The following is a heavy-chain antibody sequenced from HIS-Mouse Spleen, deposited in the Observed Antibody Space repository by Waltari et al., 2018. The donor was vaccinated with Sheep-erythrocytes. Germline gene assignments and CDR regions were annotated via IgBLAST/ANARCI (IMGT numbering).Heavy chain of an antibody. CDR2: IFGGGST. D-gene: IGHD1-26*01. V-gene: IGHV3-53*01. CDR1: GFTVSSNY. J-gene: IGHJ6*02. CDR3: ASDPSGSYYYYGMDV. Sequence: EVQLVESGGGLIQPGGSLRLSCAASGFTVSSNYMSWVRQAPGKGLEWVSVIFGGGSTYYADSVKGRFTISRDNSKNTLYLQMNSLRAEDTAVYYCASDPSGSYYYYGMDVWGQGTTVTVSS.